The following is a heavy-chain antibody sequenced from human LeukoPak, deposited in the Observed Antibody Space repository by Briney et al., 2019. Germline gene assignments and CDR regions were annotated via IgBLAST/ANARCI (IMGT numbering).Heavy chain of an antibody. CDR1: GGSISSYY. D-gene: IGHD5-18*01. J-gene: IGHJ4*02. V-gene: IGHV4-59*12. Sequence: SETLSLTCTVSGGSISSYYWSWIRQPPGKGLEWIGYIYYSGSTNYNPSLKSRVTMSVDTSKNQFSLKLSSVTAADTAVYYCASTDTAMVHDYWGQGTLVTVSS. CDR2: IYYSGST. CDR3: ASTDTAMVHDY.